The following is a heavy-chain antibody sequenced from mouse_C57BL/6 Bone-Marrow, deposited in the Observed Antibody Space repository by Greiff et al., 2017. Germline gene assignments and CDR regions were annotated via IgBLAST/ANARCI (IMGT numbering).Heavy chain of an antibody. CDR3: ARSLRGNFDY. CDR2: ISDGGSYT. J-gene: IGHJ2*01. Sequence: EVKLMESGGGLVKPGGSLKLSCAASGFTFSSYAMSWVRQTPEKRLEWVATISDGGSYTYYPDNVKGRFTIARDNAKNNLYLQMRHLKSEDTAMYYCARSLRGNFDYWGQGTTLTVSS. V-gene: IGHV5-4*03. CDR1: GFTFSSYA.